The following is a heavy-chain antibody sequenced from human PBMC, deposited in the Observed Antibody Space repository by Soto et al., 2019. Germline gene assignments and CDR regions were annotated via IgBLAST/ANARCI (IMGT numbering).Heavy chain of an antibody. D-gene: IGHD1-26*01. CDR2: INAGNGNT. CDR1: GYTFTSYA. CDR3: ARDDSGFSGSHYIDYFNY. J-gene: IGHJ4*02. Sequence: VSVKVSCKASGYTFTSYARHWVRQAPGQRLEWMGWINAGNGNTKYSQKFQGRVTITRDTSASTAYMELSSLRSEDTAVYYCARDDSGFSGSHYIDYFNYWGQGALVTVSS. V-gene: IGHV1-3*01.